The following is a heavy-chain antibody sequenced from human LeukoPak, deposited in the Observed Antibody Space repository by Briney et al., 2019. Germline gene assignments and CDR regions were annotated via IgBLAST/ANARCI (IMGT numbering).Heavy chain of an antibody. CDR1: GGSISSYY. J-gene: IGHJ3*02. CDR3: ARDKDYGGNLYAFDI. CDR2: IYYSGST. V-gene: IGHV4-59*01. Sequence: SETLSLTCTVSGGSISSYYWSWIRQPPGKGLEWIGYIYYSGSTNYNPSLKSRVTISVDTSKNQFSLKLSSVTAADTAVYYCARDKDYGGNLYAFDIWGQGTMVTVSS. D-gene: IGHD4-23*01.